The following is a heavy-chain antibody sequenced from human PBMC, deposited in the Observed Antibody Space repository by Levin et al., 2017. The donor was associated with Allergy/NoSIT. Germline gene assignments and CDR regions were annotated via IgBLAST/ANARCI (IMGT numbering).Heavy chain of an antibody. V-gene: IGHV4-4*07. CDR1: GDSINNHW. CDR2: IYSTGHT. CDR3: AKDFSFGSPWFDP. J-gene: IGHJ5*02. D-gene: IGHD3-3*01. Sequence: SQTLSLTCTVSGDSINNHWWNWIRQPAAKGPEWMGRIYSTGHTMYNPSLKSRLRMPVDTSKNQFSLKLTSVTAADPAVYYCAKDFSFGSPWFDPWGHGTLVTVSS.